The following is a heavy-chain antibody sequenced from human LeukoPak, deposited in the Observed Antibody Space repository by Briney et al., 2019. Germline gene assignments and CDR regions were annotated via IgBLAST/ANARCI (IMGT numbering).Heavy chain of an antibody. CDR1: GFSLNTAGMC. V-gene: IGHV2-70*17. CDR3: ARIRWTTVTTRRYYMDV. CDR2: IDWDDDE. J-gene: IGHJ6*03. D-gene: IGHD4-17*01. Sequence: SGPALVKPTQTLTLTCTFSGFSLNTAGMCVGWIRLPPGKALEWLARIDWDDDEFYSTSLKTRLTISKDTSKNQVALTVTNVDPVDTAPYFCARIRWTTVTTRRYYMDVWGKGTPVTVSS.